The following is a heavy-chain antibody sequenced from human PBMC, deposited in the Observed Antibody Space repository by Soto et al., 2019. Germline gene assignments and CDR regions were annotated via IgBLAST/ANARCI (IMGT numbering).Heavy chain of an antibody. CDR3: ARAQTVGAGDAFDI. Sequence: SETLSLTCTVSGGSISSYYWSWIRQPPGKGLEWIGYIYYSGSTNYNPSLKSRVTISVDTSKNQFSLKLSSVTAAGTAVYYCARAQTVGAGDAFDIWGQGTMVTVSS. V-gene: IGHV4-59*01. J-gene: IGHJ3*02. D-gene: IGHD1-26*01. CDR2: IYYSGST. CDR1: GGSISSYY.